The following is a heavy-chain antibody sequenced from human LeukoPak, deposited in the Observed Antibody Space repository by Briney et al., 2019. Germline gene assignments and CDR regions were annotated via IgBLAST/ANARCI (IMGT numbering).Heavy chain of an antibody. V-gene: IGHV3-11*01. CDR1: GFTFSDYY. Sequence: GGSLRLSCAASGFTFSDYYMAWIRQAPGKGLEWVSYMSGSGRTIYYSDSVKGRFTISRDNARNSLFLQVNSLRADDTAVYYCARGYCSGGSCYIGFDYWGQGTLVTVSS. CDR2: MSGSGRTI. J-gene: IGHJ4*02. CDR3: ARGYCSGGSCYIGFDY. D-gene: IGHD2-15*01.